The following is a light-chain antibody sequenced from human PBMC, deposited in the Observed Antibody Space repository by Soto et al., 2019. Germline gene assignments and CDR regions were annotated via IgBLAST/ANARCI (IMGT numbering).Light chain of an antibody. CDR3: AAWDDSLNGVL. J-gene: IGLJ2*01. CDR1: ISNLGSNA. CDR2: TNN. Sequence: QSVLTQPPSASGTPGQRVTISCSGSISNLGSNAVNWYQQLPGTAPKLLIYTNNQRPSGVPDRFSGSKSGTSASLAITGLQSEDEADYYFAAWDDSLNGVLFGGGTKVTVL. V-gene: IGLV1-44*01.